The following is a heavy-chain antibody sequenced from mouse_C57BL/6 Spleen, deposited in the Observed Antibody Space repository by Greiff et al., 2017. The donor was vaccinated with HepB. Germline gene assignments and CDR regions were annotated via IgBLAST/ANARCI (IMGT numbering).Heavy chain of an antibody. J-gene: IGHJ2*01. D-gene: IGHD1-1*01. CDR2: INPYNGDT. V-gene: IGHV1-20*01. CDR1: GYSFTGYF. CDR3: ARNGLPYGSSYPYYFDY. Sequence: EVQLQQSGPELVKPGDSVKISCKASGYSFTGYFMNWVMQSHGKSLEWIGRINPYNGDTFYNQKFKGKATLTVDKSSSTANMELRSLTSEDSAVYYCARNGLPYGSSYPYYFDYWGQGTTLTVSS.